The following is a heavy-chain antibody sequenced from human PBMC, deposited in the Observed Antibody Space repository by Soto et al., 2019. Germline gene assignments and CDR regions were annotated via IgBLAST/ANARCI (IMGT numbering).Heavy chain of an antibody. J-gene: IGHJ4*02. Sequence: QVQLVESGGGVVQPGRSLRLSCAASGFTFSSYAMHWVRQAPGKGLEWVAVISYDGSNKYYADSVKGRFTISRDNSKNTLYLQMNSLRAEDTAVYYCARDYTPGIAAAGTFDYWGQGTLVTVSS. V-gene: IGHV3-30-3*01. CDR3: ARDYTPGIAAAGTFDY. CDR1: GFTFSSYA. D-gene: IGHD6-13*01. CDR2: ISYDGSNK.